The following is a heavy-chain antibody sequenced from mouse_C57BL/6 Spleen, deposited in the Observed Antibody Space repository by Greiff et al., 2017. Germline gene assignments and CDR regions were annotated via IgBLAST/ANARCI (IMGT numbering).Heavy chain of an antibody. Sequence: QVQLQQSGAELVRPGASVTLSCKASGYTFTDYEMHWVKQTPVHGLEWIGAIDPETGGTAYNQKFKGKAILTADKSSSTAYMELRSLTSEDSAVYYCTRSEFNYAFAYWGQGTLVTVSA. CDR2: IDPETGGT. D-gene: IGHD2-1*01. CDR3: TRSEFNYAFAY. J-gene: IGHJ3*01. V-gene: IGHV1-15*01. CDR1: GYTFTDYE.